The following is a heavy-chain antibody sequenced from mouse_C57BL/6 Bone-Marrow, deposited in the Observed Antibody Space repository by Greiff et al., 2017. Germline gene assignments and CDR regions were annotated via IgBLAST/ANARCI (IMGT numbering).Heavy chain of an antibody. CDR2: IDPSDSET. CDR3: ARSGLLYYFDY. J-gene: IGHJ2*01. Sequence: QVQLQQPGAELVRPGSSVKLSCKASGYTFTSYWMHWVKQRPIQGLEWIGNIDPSDSETHYNQKFKDKATLTVDKSSSTAYLPLSSLTSEDSAVYYCARSGLLYYFDYWGQGTTLTVSS. CDR1: GYTFTSYW. D-gene: IGHD3-1*01. V-gene: IGHV1-52*01.